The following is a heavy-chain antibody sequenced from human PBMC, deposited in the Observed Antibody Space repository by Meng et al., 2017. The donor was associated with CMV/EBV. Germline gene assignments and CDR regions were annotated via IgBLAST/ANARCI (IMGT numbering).Heavy chain of an antibody. D-gene: IGHD1-26*01. V-gene: IGHV3-20*01. CDR1: GFTCSSYE. CDR2: MNWNGGST. Sequence: GESLKISCAASGFTCSSYEMNWVRQAPGKGLEWVSGMNWNGGSTGYSDSVKGRFTISRDNAKNSLYLQMNSLRAEDTALYHCARVGYSGSYYDDAFDIWGQGTMVTVSS. J-gene: IGHJ3*02. CDR3: ARVGYSGSYYDDAFDI.